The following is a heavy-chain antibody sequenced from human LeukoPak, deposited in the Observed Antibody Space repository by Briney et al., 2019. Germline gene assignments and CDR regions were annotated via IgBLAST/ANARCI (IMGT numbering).Heavy chain of an antibody. J-gene: IGHJ5*02. Sequence: ASVKVSCTASGGTFSSYAISWERQAPGQGLEWMGRIIPILGIANYAQKFQGRVTITADKSTSTAYMELSSLRSEDTAVYYCARADAALTIAAAGIPYNWFDPWGQGTLVTVSS. CDR1: GGTFSSYA. CDR3: ARADAALTIAAAGIPYNWFDP. D-gene: IGHD6-13*01. CDR2: IIPILGIA. V-gene: IGHV1-69*04.